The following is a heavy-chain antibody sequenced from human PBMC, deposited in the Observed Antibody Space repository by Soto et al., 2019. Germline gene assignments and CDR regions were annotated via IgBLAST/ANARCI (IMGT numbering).Heavy chain of an antibody. CDR2: IYHSGST. Sequence: SETLSLTCVVSGHSISSGYYWGWIRQPPGKGLEWIGSIYHSGSTYYNPSLKSRVTISVDTSKNQFSLKLSSVTAADTAVYYCARFSLPANNEFIAATVLDYWGQGTLVTVSS. CDR3: ARFSLPANNEFIAATVLDY. J-gene: IGHJ4*02. D-gene: IGHD5-12*01. CDR1: GHSISSGYY. V-gene: IGHV4-38-2*01.